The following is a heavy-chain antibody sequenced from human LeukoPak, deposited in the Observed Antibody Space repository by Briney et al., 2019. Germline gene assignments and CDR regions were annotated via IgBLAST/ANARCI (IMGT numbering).Heavy chain of an antibody. CDR2: ISFSGSPS. J-gene: IGHJ4*02. D-gene: IGHD3-22*01. CDR3: ARDRAYYYDSSGYYYFDH. Sequence: GGSLRLSCAASGFTFSDYYMSWIRQAPGKGLEWVSYISFSGSPSQYADSVKGRFTISRDNAKNSLYLQMNSLRDEDTAVYYCARDRAYYYDSSGYYYFDHWGQGTLVTVSS. CDR1: GFTFSDYY. V-gene: IGHV3-11*01.